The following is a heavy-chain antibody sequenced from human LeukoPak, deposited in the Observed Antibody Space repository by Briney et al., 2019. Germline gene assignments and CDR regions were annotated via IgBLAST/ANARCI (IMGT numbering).Heavy chain of an antibody. J-gene: IGHJ4*02. V-gene: IGHV3-23*01. CDR2: ISGSGGTT. CDR1: GFTFSSYV. D-gene: IGHD3-10*01. CDR3: ANTMVRGVIIPFDF. Sequence: GGSLRLSCAASGFTFSSYVMSWVRQAPGKRLEWVSAISGSGGTTYYADSVKGRFTISRDNSKNTLYLQMNSLRAEDTALYYCANTMVRGVIIPFDFWGQGTLVTVSS.